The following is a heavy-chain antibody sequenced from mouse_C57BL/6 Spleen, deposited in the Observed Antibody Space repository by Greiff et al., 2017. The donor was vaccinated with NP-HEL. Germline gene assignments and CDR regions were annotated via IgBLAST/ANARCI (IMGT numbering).Heavy chain of an antibody. V-gene: IGHV1-64*01. CDR1: GYTFTSYW. CDR2: LHPNSGRT. J-gene: IGHJ4*01. D-gene: IGHD2-4*01. CDR3: ARRGLSLRAITDAMDY. Sequence: VQLQQSGAELVKPGASVKLSCKASGYTFTSYWMHWVKPRPGQGLEWIGMLHPNSGRTNYNEKFKSKATLTVDKSSSTAYMQLSSLTSEDSAVYYCARRGLSLRAITDAMDYWGQGTSVTVSS.